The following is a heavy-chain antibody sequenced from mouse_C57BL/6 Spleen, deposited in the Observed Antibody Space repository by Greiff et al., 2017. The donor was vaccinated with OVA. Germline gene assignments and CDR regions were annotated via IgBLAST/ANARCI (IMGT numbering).Heavy chain of an antibody. CDR3: ARGAELGFDY. D-gene: IGHD4-1*01. CDR2: ISYDGSN. V-gene: IGHV3-6*01. J-gene: IGHJ2*01. CDR1: GYSITSGYY. Sequence: EVQLQESGPGLVKPSQSLSLTCSVTGYSITSGYYWNWIRQFPGNKLEWMGYISYDGSNNYNPSLKNRISITRDTSKNQFFLKLNSVTTEDTATYYCARGAELGFDYWGQGTTLTVSS.